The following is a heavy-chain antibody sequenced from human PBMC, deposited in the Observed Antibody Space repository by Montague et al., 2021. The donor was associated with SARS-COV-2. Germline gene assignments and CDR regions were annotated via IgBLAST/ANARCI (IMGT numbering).Heavy chain of an antibody. V-gene: IGHV4-59*01. D-gene: IGHD6-13*01. Sequence: SETLSLTCTVSGGSISRYSWAWIRQPPGKGLEWIGNIYNSGSTNXNPSLTGRVTISVDTSKNQFSLKLSSVAAADTAVYYCARVGRGSSWYEVAFDIWGQGTMVTVPS. J-gene: IGHJ3*02. CDR2: IYNSGST. CDR1: GGSISRYS. CDR3: ARVGRGSSWYEVAFDI.